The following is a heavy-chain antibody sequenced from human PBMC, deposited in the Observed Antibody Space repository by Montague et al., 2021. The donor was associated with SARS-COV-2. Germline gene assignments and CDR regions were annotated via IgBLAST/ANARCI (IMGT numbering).Heavy chain of an antibody. D-gene: IGHD6-13*01. J-gene: IGHJ4*02. CDR3: ARIFDSSWPTFDH. CDR1: GFSLSTSRMC. CDR2: IDWDDDK. Sequence: PALVKPTQTLTLTCTFSGFSLSTSRMCVSWIRQPPGKALEWLALIDWDDDKYYSTSLKTRLTISKDTSENQVVLTMTNMDPVDTATYYCARIFDSSWPTFDHWGQGTLVTVSS. V-gene: IGHV2-70*01.